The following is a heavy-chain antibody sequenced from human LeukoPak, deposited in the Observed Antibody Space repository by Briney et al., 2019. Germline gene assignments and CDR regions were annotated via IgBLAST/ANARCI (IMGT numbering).Heavy chain of an antibody. V-gene: IGHV1-58*01. CDR2: IVVGSGNT. CDR1: GFTFTSFA. D-gene: IGHD6-19*01. J-gene: IGHJ4*02. Sequence: ASVKVSCKASGFTFTSFAVQWMRQARGQRLEWIGWIVVGSGNTNYAQKFQERVTITRDMSTSTAYMELSSLRSEDTAVYYCAADRGSGWTYYFDYWGQGTLVTVSS. CDR3: AADRGSGWTYYFDY.